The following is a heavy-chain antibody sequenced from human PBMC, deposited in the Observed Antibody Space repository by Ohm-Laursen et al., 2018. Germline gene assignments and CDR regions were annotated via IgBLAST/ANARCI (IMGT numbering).Heavy chain of an antibody. CDR1: GFTFDYYE. J-gene: IGHJ4*02. V-gene: IGHV3-48*03. CDR2: ISSSGNTI. Sequence: SLRLSRAASGFTFDYYEMNWVRQAPGKGLEWVSYISSSGNTIYYADSVKGRFTVSRDNAKNSLYLQMNSLRAEDTAVYYCASHSRGYWGQGTLVTVSS. CDR3: ASHSRGY.